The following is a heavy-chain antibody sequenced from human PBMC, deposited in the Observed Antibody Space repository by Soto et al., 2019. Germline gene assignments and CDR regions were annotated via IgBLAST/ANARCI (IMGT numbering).Heavy chain of an antibody. V-gene: IGHV3-33*01. D-gene: IGHD2-2*02. Sequence: QVQLVESGGGVVQPGTSLRLSCAASGFIFSDYGIHWVRQAPGKGLEWVAVIWYDGSNKYYADSVKGRFTISRDNSRNTVYLLMNSLRVEDTALYYCARETLCSSDCCYIDNWGQGTLVTVSS. CDR3: ARETLCSSDCCYIDN. CDR2: IWYDGSNK. CDR1: GFIFSDYG. J-gene: IGHJ4*02.